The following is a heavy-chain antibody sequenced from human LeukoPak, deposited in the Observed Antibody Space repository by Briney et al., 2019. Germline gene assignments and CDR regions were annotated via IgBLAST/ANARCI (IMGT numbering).Heavy chain of an antibody. J-gene: IGHJ3*02. CDR3: DLGTSIPRNDAFDI. D-gene: IGHD1-7*01. Sequence: SETLSLTCTVSGGSISSSSYYWGWIRQPPGKGLEWIGSIYYSGSTYYNPSLKSRVTISVDTSKNQFSLKLSSVTAADTAVYYSDLGTSIPRNDAFDIWGQGTMVTVSS. CDR1: GGSISSSSYY. V-gene: IGHV4-39*01. CDR2: IYYSGST.